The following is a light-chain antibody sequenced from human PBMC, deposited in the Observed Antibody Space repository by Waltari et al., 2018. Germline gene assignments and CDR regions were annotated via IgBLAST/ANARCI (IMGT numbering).Light chain of an antibody. CDR2: AAS. Sequence: DIQMTQSPSSLSASVGDRVTITCRASQSISINLNWYQPKPGKAPKLLIYAASSLQSGVPSRFSGSGSGTDFTLTISSLQPEDFATYYCQQSYSTPRTFGQGTKVEIK. CDR1: QSISIN. CDR3: QQSYSTPRT. J-gene: IGKJ1*01. V-gene: IGKV1-39*01.